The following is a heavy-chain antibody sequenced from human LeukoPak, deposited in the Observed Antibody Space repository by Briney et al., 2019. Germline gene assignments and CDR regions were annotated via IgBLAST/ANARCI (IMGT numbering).Heavy chain of an antibody. Sequence: PGGSLRLSCTASGFTFSSYWMTWVRRAPGKGVEWVAKIKPDGSETYFGDSVKGRFSLSRDNAKNSLSLEMSSLRAEDTAVYYCVRGSPVWEKWGQGTLVTVSS. CDR1: GFTFSSYW. D-gene: IGHD1-26*01. CDR2: IKPDGSET. V-gene: IGHV3-7*01. J-gene: IGHJ4*02. CDR3: VRGSPVWEK.